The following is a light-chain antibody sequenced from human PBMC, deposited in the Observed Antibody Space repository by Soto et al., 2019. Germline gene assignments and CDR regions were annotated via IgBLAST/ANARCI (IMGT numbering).Light chain of an antibody. J-gene: IGLJ3*02. Sequence: QLVLTQSPSASASLGASVKLTCTLSSGHSSYAIAWHQQQPEKGPRYLMKLNSDGSHSKGDGIPDRFSGSSSGAERYLTIFSLQSEDEADYYCQTWGTGIPWVFGGGTKLTVL. CDR1: SGHSSYA. CDR3: QTWGTGIPWV. V-gene: IGLV4-69*01. CDR2: LNSDGSH.